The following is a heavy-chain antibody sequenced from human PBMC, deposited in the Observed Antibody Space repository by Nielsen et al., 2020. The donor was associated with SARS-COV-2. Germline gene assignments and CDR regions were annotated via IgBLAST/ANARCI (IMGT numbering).Heavy chain of an antibody. J-gene: IGHJ3*02. CDR3: AKATTVTTSPI. V-gene: IGHV3-23*01. Sequence: GSLRLSCAASGFTFSSYAMSWVRQAPGKGLEWVSAISGSGGSTYYADSVKGRFTISRDNSKNTLYLQMNSPRAEDTAVYYCAKATTVTTSPIWGQGTMVTVSS. D-gene: IGHD4-17*01. CDR1: GFTFSSYA. CDR2: ISGSGGST.